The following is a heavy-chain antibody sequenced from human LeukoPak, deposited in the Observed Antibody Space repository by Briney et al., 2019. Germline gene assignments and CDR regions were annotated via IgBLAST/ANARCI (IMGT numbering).Heavy chain of an antibody. V-gene: IGHV3-64*01. CDR1: GFTFSSYA. Sequence: GGSLRLSCAASGFTFSSYAMHWVRQAPGKGLEYVSAISSNGGSTYYANSVKGRFTISRDNSKNTLYLQMGSLRAEDTAVYYCAKGEDYVWGSCPDYWGQGTLVTVSS. J-gene: IGHJ4*02. CDR2: ISSNGGST. CDR3: AKGEDYVWGSCPDY. D-gene: IGHD3-16*01.